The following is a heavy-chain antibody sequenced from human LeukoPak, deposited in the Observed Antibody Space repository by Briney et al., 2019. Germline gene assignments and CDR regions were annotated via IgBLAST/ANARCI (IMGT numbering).Heavy chain of an antibody. Sequence: SETLSLTCTVSGGSISSYYWSWIRQPPGKGLEWIGYIYYSGSTNYNPSLKSRVTISVDTSKNQFSLKLSSVTAADTAVYYCARGRLRHFDWLEVDPWGQGTLVTVSS. CDR3: ARGRLRHFDWLEVDP. J-gene: IGHJ5*02. CDR2: IYYSGST. V-gene: IGHV4-59*01. D-gene: IGHD3-9*01. CDR1: GGSISSYY.